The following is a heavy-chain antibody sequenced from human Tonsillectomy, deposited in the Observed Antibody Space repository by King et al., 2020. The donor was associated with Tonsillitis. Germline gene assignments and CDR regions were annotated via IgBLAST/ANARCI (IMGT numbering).Heavy chain of an antibody. CDR1: GFTFDDYA. Sequence: VQLVESGGDLVQPGRSLRLSCAASGFTFDDYAMNWVRQAPGKGLEWVAGITWNGDSLGYADSVKGRFTISRDNAKNSLYLQMNSLRPEDTALYYCTKEVDGTVAARPYYYYYGVDVWGQGTTVTVSS. D-gene: IGHD6-6*01. CDR3: TKEVDGTVAARPYYYYYGVDV. CDR2: ITWNGDSL. V-gene: IGHV3-9*01. J-gene: IGHJ6*02.